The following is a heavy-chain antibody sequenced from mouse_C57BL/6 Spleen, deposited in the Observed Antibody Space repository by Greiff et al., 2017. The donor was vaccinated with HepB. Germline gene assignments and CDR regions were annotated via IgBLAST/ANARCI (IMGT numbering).Heavy chain of an antibody. CDR2: INPSNGGT. V-gene: IGHV1-53*01. D-gene: IGHD1-1*01. Sequence: VQLQQSGTELVKPGASVKLSCKASGYTFTSYWMHWVKQRPGQGLEWIGNINPSNGGTNYNEKFKSKATLTVDKSSSTAYMQLSSLTSEDSAVYYCAREGITTVGATVDYWGQGTTLTVSS. J-gene: IGHJ2*01. CDR1: GYTFTSYW. CDR3: AREGITTVGATVDY.